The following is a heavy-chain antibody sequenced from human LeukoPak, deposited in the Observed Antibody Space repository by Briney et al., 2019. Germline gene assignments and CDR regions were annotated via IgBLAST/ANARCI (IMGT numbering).Heavy chain of an antibody. CDR3: ASLSRAGYSSGWIQLDY. J-gene: IGHJ4*02. Sequence: SETLSLTCTVSGGSISSSSYYWGWIRQPPGKGLEWIGSIYYSGSTYYNPSLKSRVTISVDTSKSQFSLKLSSVTAADTAVYYCASLSRAGYSSGWIQLDYWGQGTLVTVSS. CDR1: GGSISSSSYY. D-gene: IGHD6-19*01. V-gene: IGHV4-39*01. CDR2: IYYSGST.